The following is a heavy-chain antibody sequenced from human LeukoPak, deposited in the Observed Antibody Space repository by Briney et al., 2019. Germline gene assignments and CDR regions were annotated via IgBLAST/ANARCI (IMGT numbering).Heavy chain of an antibody. CDR1: GYTFTSYG. D-gene: IGHD1-26*01. V-gene: IGHV1-18*01. Sequence: ASVKVSCKASGYTFTSYGISWVRQAPGQGLEWMGWISAYNGNTNYAQKLQGRVTMTTDTSTSTAYMELRSMRSDDTAVYYCARDAFAELLRLVPFDYWGQGTLVTVSS. CDR2: ISAYNGNT. CDR3: ARDAFAELLRLVPFDY. J-gene: IGHJ4*02.